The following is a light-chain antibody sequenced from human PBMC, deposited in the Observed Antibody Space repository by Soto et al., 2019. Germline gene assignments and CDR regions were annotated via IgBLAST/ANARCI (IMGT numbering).Light chain of an antibody. J-gene: IGKJ4*01. V-gene: IGKV1-33*01. CDR3: QQYDNVPLT. CDR2: DAS. Sequence: IRMTQSPSSLSASVGDTVTITCRASQGISDYLNWYQHKPGEAPKLLIYDASKLEAGVPSRFSGRGSGTEFTFSISSLQPEDIATYYCQQYDNVPLTFGGGTKVDIK. CDR1: QGISDY.